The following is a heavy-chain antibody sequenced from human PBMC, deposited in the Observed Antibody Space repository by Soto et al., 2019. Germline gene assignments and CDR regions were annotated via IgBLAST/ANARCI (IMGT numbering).Heavy chain of an antibody. CDR1: GGSFSGYY. V-gene: IGHV4-34*01. CDR2: INHSGST. D-gene: IGHD3-10*01. Sequence: SETLSLTCAVYGGSFSGYYWSWIRQPPGKGLEWIGEINHSGSTNYNPSLKSRVTISVDTSKNQFSLKLSSVTAADTAVYYCARGRTYYYGSGSYRTFDPWGQGTLVTVSS. CDR3: ARGRTYYYGSGSYRTFDP. J-gene: IGHJ5*02.